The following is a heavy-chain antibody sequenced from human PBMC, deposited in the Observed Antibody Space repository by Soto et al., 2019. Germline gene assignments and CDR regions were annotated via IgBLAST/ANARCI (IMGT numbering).Heavy chain of an antibody. Sequence: QITLKESGPTLVKPTQTLTLTCTFSGFSLSTSGVGVGWIRQPPGKALEWLALIYWDDDKRYSPSLKSRLTITKDTSKNQVVLTMTSMYPVDTATYYCAHRRGIVAAGRGEWDYWGQGTLVTVSS. CDR3: AHRRGIVAAGRGEWDY. V-gene: IGHV2-5*02. J-gene: IGHJ4*02. D-gene: IGHD6-13*01. CDR2: IYWDDDK. CDR1: GFSLSTSGVG.